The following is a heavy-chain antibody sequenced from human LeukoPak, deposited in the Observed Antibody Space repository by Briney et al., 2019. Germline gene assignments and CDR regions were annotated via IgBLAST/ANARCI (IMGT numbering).Heavy chain of an antibody. V-gene: IGHV4-30-2*01. CDR1: GGSISSGGYS. Sequence: SQTLSLTCAVSGGSISSGGYSWSWIRQPPGKGLEWIGYIYHSGSTYYNPSLKGRVTISVDRSKNQFSLKLSSVTAADTAVYYCARGGSYYYHGMDVWGQGTTVTVSS. CDR3: ARGGSYYYHGMDV. D-gene: IGHD1-26*01. CDR2: IYHSGST. J-gene: IGHJ6*02.